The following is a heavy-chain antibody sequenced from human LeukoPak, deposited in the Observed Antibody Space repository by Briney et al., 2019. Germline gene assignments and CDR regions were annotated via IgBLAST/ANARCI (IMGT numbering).Heavy chain of an antibody. J-gene: IGHJ4*02. CDR2: IYYSGST. V-gene: IGHV4-61*01. D-gene: IGHD3-10*01. Sequence: PSETLSLTCTVSGGSVSSGSYYWSWIRQPPGTGLEWIGYIYYSGSTNYNPSLKSRVTISVDTSKNQFSLKLSSVTAADTAVYYCAGHRRGDPFDYWGQGTLVTVSS. CDR3: AGHRRGDPFDY. CDR1: GGSVSSGSYY.